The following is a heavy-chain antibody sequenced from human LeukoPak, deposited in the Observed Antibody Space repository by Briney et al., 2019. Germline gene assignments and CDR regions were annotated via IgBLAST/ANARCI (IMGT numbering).Heavy chain of an antibody. CDR2: INPNSGGT. J-gene: IGHJ4*02. Sequence: ASVKVSCKASGYTFTGYYMHWVRQAPGQGLEWMGRINPNSGGTNYAQKFQGRVTMTRDTSISTAYMELSRLRSDDTAVYDCARGEYYYDSRFDYWGQGTLVTVSS. D-gene: IGHD3-22*01. V-gene: IGHV1-2*06. CDR1: GYTFTGYY. CDR3: ARGEYYYDSRFDY.